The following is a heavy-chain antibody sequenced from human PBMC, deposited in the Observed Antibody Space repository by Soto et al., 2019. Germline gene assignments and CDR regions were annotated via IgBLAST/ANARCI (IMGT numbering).Heavy chain of an antibody. V-gene: IGHV4-4*07. CDR2: VFSSVSA. Sequence: SETLSLTCIVSGVSVRSYTWSWVRQPANKGLEWIGRVFSSVSATYNPSLKSRVSISMDTPENRISLKLDSVTAADAGVYFCARDGMTSGDTWGPGTLVTVSS. J-gene: IGHJ4*02. D-gene: IGHD2-21*02. CDR1: GVSVRSYT. CDR3: ARDGMTSGDT.